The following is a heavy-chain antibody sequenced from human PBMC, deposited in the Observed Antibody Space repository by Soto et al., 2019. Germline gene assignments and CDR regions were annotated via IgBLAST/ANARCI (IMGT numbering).Heavy chain of an antibody. V-gene: IGHV1-8*01. Sequence: GASVKVSCNASGYTFTSYDINWVRQATGRGLEWMGWMNPNSGNTGYAQKFQGRVTMTRNTSISTAYMELSSLRSEDTAVYYCARGTAVAGTGWDYWGQGTLVTVSS. CDR2: MNPNSGNT. CDR3: ARGTAVAGTGWDY. D-gene: IGHD6-19*01. CDR1: GYTFTSYD. J-gene: IGHJ4*02.